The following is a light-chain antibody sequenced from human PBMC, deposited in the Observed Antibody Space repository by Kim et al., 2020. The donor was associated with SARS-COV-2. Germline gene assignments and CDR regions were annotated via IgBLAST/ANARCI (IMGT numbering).Light chain of an antibody. CDR2: DAS. Sequence: SPGGRAVLSCRASESVKHYLAWYQQKPGQAPRLLIHDASSRATGVPARFSGSGSGTDFTLTITSLEPEDFAVYYCQQRSDWPPLTFGGGTKVDIK. CDR1: ESVKHY. J-gene: IGKJ4*01. CDR3: QQRSDWPPLT. V-gene: IGKV3-11*01.